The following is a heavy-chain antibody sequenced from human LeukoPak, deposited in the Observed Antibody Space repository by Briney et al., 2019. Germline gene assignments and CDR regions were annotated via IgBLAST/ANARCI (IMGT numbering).Heavy chain of an antibody. V-gene: IGHV3-7*01. Sequence: PGGSLRLSCAASGFTFSSYWMSWVGQAPGKGLEGVANIKQDGSEKYYVDSVKGRFTISRDNAKNSLYLQVNRLRAEDTALYYCARDFKAVARWDFDYWGQGTLVTVSS. CDR2: IKQDGSEK. D-gene: IGHD6-19*01. CDR1: GFTFSSYW. J-gene: IGHJ4*02. CDR3: ARDFKAVARWDFDY.